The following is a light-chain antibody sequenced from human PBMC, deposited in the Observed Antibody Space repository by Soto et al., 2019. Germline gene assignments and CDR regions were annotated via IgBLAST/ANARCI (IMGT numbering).Light chain of an antibody. CDR3: QTWGTGIQV. CDR1: SGHSSYT. CDR2: LSSDGSH. J-gene: IGLJ3*02. V-gene: IGLV4-69*01. Sequence: QSVLTQSPSASASLGASVKLTCTLSSGHSSYTIAWHQQQPEKGPRYLMKLSSDGSHIKGDGVPDRFSGSSSGAERYLIISSLQSEDEADYYCQTWGTGIQVFGGGTKLTVL.